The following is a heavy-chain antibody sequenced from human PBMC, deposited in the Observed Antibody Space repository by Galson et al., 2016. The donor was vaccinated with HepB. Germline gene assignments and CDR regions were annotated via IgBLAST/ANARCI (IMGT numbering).Heavy chain of an antibody. J-gene: IGHJ4*02. Sequence: SLRVSCAASGYSFSNIAMHWVRQAPGKGLEWVAVTSDDGSHTDYAQSVRGRFTMTRDNSKDTLYLQMNSLRAEDTAIYYCAKDLLPGPPDYLDDWGQGTPVTVSS. CDR1: GYSFSNIA. CDR2: TSDDGSHT. D-gene: IGHD1-14*01. V-gene: IGHV3-30-3*01. CDR3: AKDLLPGPPDYLDD.